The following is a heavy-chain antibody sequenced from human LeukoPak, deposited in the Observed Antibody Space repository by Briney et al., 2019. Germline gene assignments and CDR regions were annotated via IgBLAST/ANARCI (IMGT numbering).Heavy chain of an antibody. CDR2: TYYRSKWYN. V-gene: IGHV6-1*01. Sequence: SQTLSLTCAISRDSVFSNSPAWSWIRQSPSRGLEWLGRTYYRSKWYNDYALSVKSRVTINPDTSKNQFSLQLNSVAPEDTAVYYCARDSGIFKMFYYYALDVWGQGTTVTVSS. D-gene: IGHD1-26*01. J-gene: IGHJ6*02. CDR1: RDSVFSNSPA. CDR3: ARDSGIFKMFYYYALDV.